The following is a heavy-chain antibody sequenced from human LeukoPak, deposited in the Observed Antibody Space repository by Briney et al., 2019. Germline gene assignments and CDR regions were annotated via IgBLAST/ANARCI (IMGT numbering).Heavy chain of an antibody. D-gene: IGHD2-2*01. Sequence: PSETLSLTCTVSGGSISSYYWSWIRQPAGKGLEWIGRIYTSGSTNYNPSLKSRVTMSVDTSKNQSSLKLSSVTAADTAVYYCARGSYCSSTSCYYYYYYMDVWGKGTTVTVSS. CDR1: GGSISSYY. J-gene: IGHJ6*03. CDR2: IYTSGST. CDR3: ARGSYCSSTSCYYYYYYMDV. V-gene: IGHV4-4*07.